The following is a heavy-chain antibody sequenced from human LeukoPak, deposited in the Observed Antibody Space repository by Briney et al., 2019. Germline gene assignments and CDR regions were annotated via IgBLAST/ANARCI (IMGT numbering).Heavy chain of an antibody. CDR3: AKHFCTGLDCSLFDS. J-gene: IGHJ4*02. Sequence: GGSLRLSCAASGFTFSSYAMSWVRQAPGKGLEWVSAISGSGGSTYYADSVKGRFTISRDSSKNTLSLQLNSLRPEDTALYYCAKHFCTGLDCSLFDSWGQGTLVTVSS. CDR2: ISGSGGST. D-gene: IGHD3/OR15-3a*01. CDR1: GFTFSSYA. V-gene: IGHV3-23*01.